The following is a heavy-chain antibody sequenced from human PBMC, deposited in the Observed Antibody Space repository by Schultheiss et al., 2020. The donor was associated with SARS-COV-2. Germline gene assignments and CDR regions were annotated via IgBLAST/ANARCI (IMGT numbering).Heavy chain of an antibody. CDR3: ARARYSSGPDY. Sequence: SETLSLTCTVSGGSVSSGGYYWSWIRQHPGKGLEWIGYIYYSGSTYYNPSLKSRVTISVDTSKNQFSLKLSSVTAADTAVYYCARARYSSGPDYWGQGTLVTVSS. CDR1: GGSVSSGGYY. V-gene: IGHV4-31*03. J-gene: IGHJ4*02. D-gene: IGHD6-19*01. CDR2: IYYSGST.